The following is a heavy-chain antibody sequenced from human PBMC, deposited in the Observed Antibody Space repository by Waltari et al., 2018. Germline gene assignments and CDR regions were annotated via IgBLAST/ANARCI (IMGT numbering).Heavy chain of an antibody. J-gene: IGHJ4*02. CDR1: GFTFSSYA. V-gene: IGHV3-23*01. CDR2: IIVSGGST. D-gene: IGHD2-8*01. Sequence: EVQLLESGGGLVQPGGSLRLSCAASGFTFSSYAMSWVRQAQGKGLEWVSAIIVSGGSTYYADPVKGRFTISRGNSKNTRYLQMNSLRAEDTAVYYCAKVIAWGGPSTRFDYWGQGTLVTVSS. CDR3: AKVIAWGGPSTRFDY.